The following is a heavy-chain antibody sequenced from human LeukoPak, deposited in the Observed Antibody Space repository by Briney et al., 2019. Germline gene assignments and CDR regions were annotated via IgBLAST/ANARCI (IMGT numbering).Heavy chain of an antibody. CDR2: IYHGETT. CDR1: GGSISSGGDY. D-gene: IGHD1-26*01. Sequence: SETLSLTCSVSGGSISSGGDYWTWIRQPPGRGLEWIGYIYHGETTYYNPSLKSRVTISVDRSENQFSLKLTSVTAADTAVYYCARPSGSTCCAFDIWGQGTMVTVSS. CDR3: ARPSGSTCCAFDI. J-gene: IGHJ3*02. V-gene: IGHV4-30-2*01.